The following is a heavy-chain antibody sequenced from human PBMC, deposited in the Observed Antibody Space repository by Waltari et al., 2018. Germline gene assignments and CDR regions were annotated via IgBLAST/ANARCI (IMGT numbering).Heavy chain of an antibody. CDR2: IYGGSGST. Sequence: QVQLQESGPGLVKSSETLSLTCAVSDDSVGSGYAWGWIRQSPGKGLEWIGQIYGGSGSTYYNPSLKSRVTVSRDTSTNQFFLRVTSVTAADTAVYFCVKEGQDRASRYYFDYWGQGVLVTVFS. V-gene: IGHV4-38-2*01. J-gene: IGHJ4*02. CDR1: DDSVGSGYA. CDR3: VKEGQDRASRYYFDY.